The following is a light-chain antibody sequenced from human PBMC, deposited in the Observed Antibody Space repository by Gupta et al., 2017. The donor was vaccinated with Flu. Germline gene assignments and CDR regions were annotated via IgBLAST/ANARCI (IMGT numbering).Light chain of an antibody. CDR2: LGS. V-gene: IGKV2-28*01. Sequence: VTPGEPASISCRSSQSVLHSNGYNYFDWLLRKPGPAPQLLFYLGSSRASGVPDRFSGSGSGTDFTLKISRVEAEDVGVYYCMQALQTPFTFGQGTRLDIK. CDR1: QSVLHSNGYNY. J-gene: IGKJ5*01. CDR3: MQALQTPFT.